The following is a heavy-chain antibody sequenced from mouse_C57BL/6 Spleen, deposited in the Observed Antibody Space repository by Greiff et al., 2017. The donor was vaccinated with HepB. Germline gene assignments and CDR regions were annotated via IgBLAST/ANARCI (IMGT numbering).Heavy chain of an antibody. CDR1: GFTFSDYG. V-gene: IGHV5-17*01. CDR3: ARAPVYYYGSSPYFDY. J-gene: IGHJ2*01. D-gene: IGHD1-1*01. Sequence: EVKVVESGGGLVKPGGSLKLSCAASGFTFSDYGMHWVRQAPEKGLEWVAYISSGSSTIYYADTVKGRFTISRDNAKNTLFLQMTSLRSEDTAMYYCARAPVYYYGSSPYFDYWGQGTTLTVSS. CDR2: ISSGSSTI.